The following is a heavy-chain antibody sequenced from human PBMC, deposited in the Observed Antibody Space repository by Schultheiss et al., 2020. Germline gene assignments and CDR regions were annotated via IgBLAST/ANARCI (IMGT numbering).Heavy chain of an antibody. D-gene: IGHD3-3*01. V-gene: IGHV5-51*01. CDR3: ARGYDFWSGYHYYYYYGMDV. J-gene: IGHJ6*02. CDR2: IYPGDSDT. CDR1: GYSFTSYW. Sequence: GESLKISCKGSGYSFTSYWIGWVRQMPGKGLEWMGIIYPGDSDTRYSPSFQGQVTISADKSISTAYLQWSSLKASDTAMYYCARGYDFWSGYHYYYYYGMDVWGQGTTVTVSS.